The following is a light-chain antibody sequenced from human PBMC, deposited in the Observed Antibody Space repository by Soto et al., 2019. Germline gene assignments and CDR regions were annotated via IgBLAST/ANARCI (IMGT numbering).Light chain of an antibody. V-gene: IGKV1-39*01. J-gene: IGKJ4*01. Sequence: DIQMTQSPSSLSVSIGDRVIITCRASQSISTYLNLYQYKPGKAPRLVIFRSSTLQSGVPSRFSGRGSGPDFTLTISSLQPEDFATYFCQQTFSPYVSFGGGTRVEI. CDR2: RSS. CDR3: QQTFSPYVS. CDR1: QSISTY.